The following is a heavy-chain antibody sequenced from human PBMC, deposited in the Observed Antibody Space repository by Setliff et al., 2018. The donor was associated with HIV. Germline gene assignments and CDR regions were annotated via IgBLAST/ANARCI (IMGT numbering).Heavy chain of an antibody. CDR1: GGSISSYY. CDR3: ARGQGCGGGCHYAFEM. D-gene: IGHD2-21*02. J-gene: IGHJ3*02. Sequence: SETLSLTCTVSGGSISSYYWSWIRQPPGKGLEWIGYISPTGNTNYNPSLKSRVTISTDTSKNQFSLKLTSVTAADTAVYYCARGQGCGGGCHYAFEMWGQGTMVTVSS. V-gene: IGHV4-4*09. CDR2: ISPTGNT.